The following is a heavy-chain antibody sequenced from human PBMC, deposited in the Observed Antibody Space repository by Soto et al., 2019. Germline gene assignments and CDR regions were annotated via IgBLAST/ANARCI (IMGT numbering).Heavy chain of an antibody. CDR2: IYYGGST. J-gene: IGHJ4*02. CDR1: DGSISSDY. Sequence: SETLSLTCTVSDGSISSDYWSWIRQSPGKGLEWIGFIYYGGSTNYNPSLKSRVTISVDTPKNQFSLKLSSVTAADTAVYYCAKNWNWGSLVHWGQGTLVTVSS. D-gene: IGHD7-27*01. V-gene: IGHV4-59*08. CDR3: AKNWNWGSLVH.